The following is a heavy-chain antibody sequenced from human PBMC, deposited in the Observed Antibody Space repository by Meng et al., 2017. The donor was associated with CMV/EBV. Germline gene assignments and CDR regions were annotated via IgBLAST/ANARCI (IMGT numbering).Heavy chain of an antibody. J-gene: IGHJ4*02. CDR2: IYSTGGT. V-gene: IGHV4-4*07. CDR1: GGFFSGFF. CDR3: ARERGDDSGYNFDS. Sequence: QGQLQVAGPGLVKPSETLSLTCSVSGGFFSGFFWTWIRQSAGKGLEWIGRIYSTGGTNYNPSFESRVTISLDGSNNQFSLKLNSVTAADTAIYYCARERGDDSGYNFDSWGQGTLVTVSS. D-gene: IGHD3-22*01.